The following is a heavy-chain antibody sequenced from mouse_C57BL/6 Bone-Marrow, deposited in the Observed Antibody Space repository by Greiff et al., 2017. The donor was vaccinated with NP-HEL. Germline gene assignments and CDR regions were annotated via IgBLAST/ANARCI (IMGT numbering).Heavy chain of an antibody. CDR1: GYAFSSYW. V-gene: IGHV1-80*01. CDR3: ARSAYYYGSSYVDY. Sequence: LQESGAELVKPGASVKISCKASGYAFSSYWMNWVKQRPGKGLEWIGQIYPGDGDTNYNGKFKGKATLTADKSSSTAYMQLSSLTSEDSAVYFCARSAYYYGSSYVDYGGQGTTLTVSS. D-gene: IGHD1-1*01. J-gene: IGHJ2*01. CDR2: IYPGDGDT.